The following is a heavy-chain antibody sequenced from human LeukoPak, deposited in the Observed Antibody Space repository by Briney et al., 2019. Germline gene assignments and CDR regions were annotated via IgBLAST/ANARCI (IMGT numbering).Heavy chain of an antibody. D-gene: IGHD6-19*01. CDR2: IKQDGSEK. V-gene: IGHV3-7*01. CDR3: AREIAVAGNF. Sequence: GGSLRLSCAASGFTFSSYRMSWVRQARGKGLEWVANIKQDGSEKYYVDSVKGRFTISRDNAKNSLYLQMNSLRAEDTAVYYCAREIAVAGNFGGQGTLVTVSS. CDR1: GFTFSSYR. J-gene: IGHJ4*02.